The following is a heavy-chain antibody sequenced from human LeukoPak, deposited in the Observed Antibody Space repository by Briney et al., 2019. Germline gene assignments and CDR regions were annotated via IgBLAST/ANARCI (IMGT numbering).Heavy chain of an antibody. D-gene: IGHD2-2*01. CDR3: ARGSTYIYMHDY. CDR1: GGSVSSGRYY. Sequence: SETLSLTCTVSGGSVSSGRYYWSWIRQPPGKGLEWIACISYSGSTNYNPSLKSRVTISAGTSKNQFSLKLTSVTAADTAVYYCARGSTYIYMHDYWGQGILVTVSS. CDR2: ISYSGST. V-gene: IGHV4-61*01. J-gene: IGHJ4*02.